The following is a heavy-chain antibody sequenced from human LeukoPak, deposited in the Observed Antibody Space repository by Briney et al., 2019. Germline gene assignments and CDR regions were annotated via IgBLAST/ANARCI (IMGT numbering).Heavy chain of an antibody. CDR2: ISYDGSNK. Sequence: GGSLRLSCAASGFTFSSHAMHWVRQAPGKGLEWVAVISYDGSNKYYADSVKGRFTISRDNSKNTLYLQMNSLRAEDTAVYYCARDRDRDIAVAGTGYFQHWGQGTLVTVSS. J-gene: IGHJ1*01. D-gene: IGHD6-19*01. V-gene: IGHV3-30-3*01. CDR3: ARDRDRDIAVAGTGYFQH. CDR1: GFTFSSHA.